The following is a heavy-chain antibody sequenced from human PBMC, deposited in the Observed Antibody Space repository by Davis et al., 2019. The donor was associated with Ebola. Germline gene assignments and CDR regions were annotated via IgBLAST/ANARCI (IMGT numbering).Heavy chain of an antibody. CDR2: ISYDGSNK. J-gene: IGHJ4*02. CDR3: AKTGGYSDY. V-gene: IGHV3-30-3*02. D-gene: IGHD2-8*02. CDR1: GFTFSSYA. Sequence: GESLKISCAASGFTFSSYAMHWVRQAPGKGLEWVAVISYDGSNKYYADSVKGRFTISRDNSKNTLYLQMNSLRAEDTAVYYCAKTGGYSDYWGQGTLVTVSS.